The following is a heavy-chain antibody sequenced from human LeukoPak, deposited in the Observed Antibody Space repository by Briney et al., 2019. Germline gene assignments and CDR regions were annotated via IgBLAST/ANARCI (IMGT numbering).Heavy chain of an antibody. D-gene: IGHD3-22*01. CDR3: SRQVVGNDY. Sequence: SETLSLTCAVYGGSSFSSYYWSWIRQTPGGALEWIGEINHSGYTNYNPSLKSRVTLSIDTSKNQFSLRLNSVTAADTAVYYCSRQVVGNDYWGQGTLVTVSS. J-gene: IGHJ4*02. CDR1: GGSSFSSYY. CDR2: INHSGYT. V-gene: IGHV4-34*01.